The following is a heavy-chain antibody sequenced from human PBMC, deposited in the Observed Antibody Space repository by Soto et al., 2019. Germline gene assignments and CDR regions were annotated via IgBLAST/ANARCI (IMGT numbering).Heavy chain of an antibody. Sequence: ASVEVSCRASGYTFTGYGISWVRQAPGQGLEWMGWISAYNGNTNYAQKLQGRVTMTTDTSTSTAYMELRSLRSDDTAVYYCARDFVAVAEGWFDPWGQGTLVTVSS. V-gene: IGHV1-18*01. J-gene: IGHJ5*02. CDR3: ARDFVAVAEGWFDP. D-gene: IGHD6-19*01. CDR1: GYTFTGYG. CDR2: ISAYNGNT.